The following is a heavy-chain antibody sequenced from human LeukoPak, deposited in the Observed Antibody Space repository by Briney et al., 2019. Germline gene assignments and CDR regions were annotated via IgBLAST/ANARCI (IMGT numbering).Heavy chain of an antibody. CDR3: ARDLGYCSSTSCYNRWFDP. CDR1: GFTFSSYN. Sequence: KSGGSLRLSCAASGFTFSSYNINWVRQAPGKGLEWVSSISSSGTYVYYADSVKGRFTISRDNAKNSLYLQMNSLRVEDTAVYYCARDLGYCSSTSCYNRWFDPWGQGTLVTVSS. D-gene: IGHD2-2*02. CDR2: ISSSGTYV. V-gene: IGHV3-21*01. J-gene: IGHJ5*02.